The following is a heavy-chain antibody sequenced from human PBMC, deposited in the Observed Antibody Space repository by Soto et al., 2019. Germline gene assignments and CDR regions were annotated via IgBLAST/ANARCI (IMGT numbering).Heavy chain of an antibody. V-gene: IGHV1-3*05. J-gene: IGHJ4*02. Sequence: QVQLVQSGAEEKKPGASVKVSCKASGYTFTSYAMHWVRQAPGQRLEWMGWINAGNGNTKYSQKFQGRVTITRDTSASKAYMELSSLRSEETAVYYCARGSGYYYWDDYWGQGTLVTVSS. D-gene: IGHD3-22*01. CDR3: ARGSGYYYWDDY. CDR1: GYTFTSYA. CDR2: INAGNGNT.